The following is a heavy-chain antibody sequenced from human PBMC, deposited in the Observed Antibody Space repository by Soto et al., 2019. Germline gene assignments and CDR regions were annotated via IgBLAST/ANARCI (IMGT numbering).Heavy chain of an antibody. CDR3: ARAPRYDSSGYNRY. CDR2: IWYDGGNK. CDR1: GFTFSSYG. V-gene: IGHV3-33*01. D-gene: IGHD3-22*01. Sequence: GGSLRLSCAASGFTFSSYGMHWVRQAPGKGLEWVAVIWYDGGNKYYADSVEGRFTISRDNSKNTLYLQMNSLRAEDTAVYYCARAPRYDSSGYNRYWGQGTLVTVSS. J-gene: IGHJ4*02.